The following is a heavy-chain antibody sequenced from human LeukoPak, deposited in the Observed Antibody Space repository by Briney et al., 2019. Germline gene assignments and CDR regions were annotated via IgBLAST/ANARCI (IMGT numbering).Heavy chain of an antibody. D-gene: IGHD6-13*01. J-gene: IGHJ4*02. CDR2: IYTSGET. Sequence: QPSETLSLTCTVSGGSINSYYWSWIRQPAGKGLEWIGRIYTSGETDYNPSLKSRVTVSLDTSKNQFSLKLSSVTAADTAVYYCARHWHSSSWYVGYWGQGTLVTVSS. V-gene: IGHV4-4*07. CDR1: GGSINSYY. CDR3: ARHWHSSSWYVGY.